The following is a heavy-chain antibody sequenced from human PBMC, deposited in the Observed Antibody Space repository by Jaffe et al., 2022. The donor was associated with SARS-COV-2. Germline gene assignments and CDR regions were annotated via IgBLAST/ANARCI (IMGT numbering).Heavy chain of an antibody. D-gene: IGHD3-16*02. CDR1: GGSISSYY. V-gene: IGHV4-59*08. Sequence: QVQLQESGPGLVKPSETLSLTCTVSGGSISSYYWSWIRQPPGKGLEWIGYIYYSGSTNYNPSLKSRVTISVDTSKNQFSLKLSSVTAADTAVYYCARHPQYDYVWGSYRSGQYYFDYWGQGTLVTVSS. CDR2: IYYSGST. CDR3: ARHPQYDYVWGSYRSGQYYFDY. J-gene: IGHJ4*02.